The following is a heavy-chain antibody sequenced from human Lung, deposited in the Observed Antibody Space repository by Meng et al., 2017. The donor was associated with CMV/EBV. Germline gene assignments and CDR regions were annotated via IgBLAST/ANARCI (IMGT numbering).Heavy chain of an antibody. D-gene: IGHD3-10*01. CDR3: LRRSGGSV. Sequence: VTLRAAVRVVGEPCETVVLCVAVRGDSITNHNWWVWVRKPPGKVLEWIGEIHHRGISAYNPSLKSRVSMSIDKSKNQFSLKLTSVTAADTAVYHCLRRSGGSVWGQGTLVTVSS. V-gene: IGHV4-4*02. CDR2: IHHRGIS. CDR1: GDSITNHNW. J-gene: IGHJ1*01.